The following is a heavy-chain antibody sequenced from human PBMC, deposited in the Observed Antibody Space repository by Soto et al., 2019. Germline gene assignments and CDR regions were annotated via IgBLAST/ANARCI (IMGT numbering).Heavy chain of an antibody. Sequence: GASVKVSCKVSGYTLTELSMHCVRQAPGKGLEWMGGFDPEDGETIYAQKFQGRVTMTEDTSTDTAYMELSSLRSEDTAVYYCSYSSGWGYYYGMDVWGQGTTVTVSS. CDR3: SYSSGWGYYYGMDV. D-gene: IGHD6-19*01. J-gene: IGHJ6*02. CDR2: FDPEDGET. CDR1: GYTLTELS. V-gene: IGHV1-24*01.